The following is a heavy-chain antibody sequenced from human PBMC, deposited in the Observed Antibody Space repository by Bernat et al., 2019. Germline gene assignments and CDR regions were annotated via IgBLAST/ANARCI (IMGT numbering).Heavy chain of an antibody. CDR3: AKDQRYCTTTSCYGNDAFDI. V-gene: IGHV3-23*01. D-gene: IGHD2-2*01. CDR2: ISGSGGRT. CDR1: GFTFSSYA. J-gene: IGHJ3*02. Sequence: EVQLLESGGGLAQPGGSLRLSCAASGFTFSSYAMSWVRQAPGKGLEWVSAISGSGGRTYYEDSVKGRFTISRDNSKNTLYLQMNSLRAEDTAVYYCAKDQRYCTTTSCYGNDAFDIWGQGTMVTVSS.